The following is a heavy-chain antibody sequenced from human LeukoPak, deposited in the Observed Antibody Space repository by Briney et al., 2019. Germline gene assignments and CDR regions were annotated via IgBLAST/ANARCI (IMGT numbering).Heavy chain of an antibody. CDR2: IYTSGST. D-gene: IGHD3-9*01. CDR3: ARVPYYDILTGYFLHAFDI. V-gene: IGHV4-4*07. CDR1: GGSISSYY. Sequence: SETLSLTCTVSGGSISSYYWSWIRQPAGKGLEWIGRIYTSGSTYYNPSLKSRVTISVDTSKNQFSLKLSSVTAADTAVYYCARVPYYDILTGYFLHAFDIWGQGTMVTVSS. J-gene: IGHJ3*02.